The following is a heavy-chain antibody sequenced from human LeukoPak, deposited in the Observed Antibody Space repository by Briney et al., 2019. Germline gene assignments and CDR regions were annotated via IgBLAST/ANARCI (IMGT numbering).Heavy chain of an antibody. D-gene: IGHD1-14*01. CDR3: IPDLPFDS. J-gene: IGHJ4*02. Sequence: PGGSLRLSCAASGFTFSSYDMNWVRQAPGKGLEWVGFIRSKTYGGTTEYAASVKGRFTISRDDSSSILYLHMNSLKTEDTALYYCIPDLPFDSWGQGTLVTVSS. CDR1: GFTFSSYD. V-gene: IGHV3-49*04. CDR2: IRSKTYGGTT.